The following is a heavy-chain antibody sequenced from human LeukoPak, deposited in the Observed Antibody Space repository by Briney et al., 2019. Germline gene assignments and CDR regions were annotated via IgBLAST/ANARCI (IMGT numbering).Heavy chain of an antibody. CDR2: IRHDGSNT. CDR1: GFTLSNYG. CDR3: AKDNWNDVRHYYYGMDV. Sequence: GGSLRLSCAVSGFTLSNYGMHWVRQAPGKGPEWVAFIRHDGSNTNYADSVKGRFTISRDNSKNTLYLQMNSLRAEDTAVYYCAKDNWNDVRHYYYGMDVWGQGTTVTVSS. D-gene: IGHD1-20*01. V-gene: IGHV3-30*02. J-gene: IGHJ6*02.